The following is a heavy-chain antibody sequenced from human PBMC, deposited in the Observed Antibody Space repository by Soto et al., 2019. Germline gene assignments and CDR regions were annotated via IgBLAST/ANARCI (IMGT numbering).Heavy chain of an antibody. J-gene: IGHJ4*02. CDR2: ISSSSSYI. CDR1: GFTFSSYS. Sequence: GGSLRLSCAASGFTFSSYSMNWVRQAPGKGLEWVSSISSSSSYIYYADSVKGRFTISRDNAKNSLYLQMNSLRAEDTAVYYSARAPDIVTPFTNKNFDYWGQGTLVTVSS. V-gene: IGHV3-21*01. CDR3: ARAPDIVTPFTNKNFDY. D-gene: IGHD2-15*01.